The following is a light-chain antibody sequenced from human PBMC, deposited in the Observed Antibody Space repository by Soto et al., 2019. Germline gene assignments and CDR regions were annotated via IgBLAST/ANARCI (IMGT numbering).Light chain of an antibody. CDR1: QGISSN. Sequence: TVMTQSPATLSVSPGERATLSCRASQGISSNLAWYQQKPDQAPRLLIYGASTRATGVPARFGGSGSGTDFTLTISSLQSEDFAVYYCQQFNDWPFTFGPGTKVDLK. CDR3: QQFNDWPFT. CDR2: GAS. J-gene: IGKJ3*01. V-gene: IGKV3-15*01.